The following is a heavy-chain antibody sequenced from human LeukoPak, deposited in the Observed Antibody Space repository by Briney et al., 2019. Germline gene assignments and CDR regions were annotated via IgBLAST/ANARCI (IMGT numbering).Heavy chain of an antibody. D-gene: IGHD6-19*01. Sequence: GRTLRLSYAASGFTFSSYGMHWVRQAPRPGQERVAVVSYDGRSKYYADSMKGRFTISRDNSKNTLYLQMNSLRDEETAVYDCAKAVSGWELDYWGQGTLVTVSS. CDR1: GFTFSSYG. V-gene: IGHV3-30*18. J-gene: IGHJ4*02. CDR3: AKAVSGWELDY. CDR2: VSYDGRSK.